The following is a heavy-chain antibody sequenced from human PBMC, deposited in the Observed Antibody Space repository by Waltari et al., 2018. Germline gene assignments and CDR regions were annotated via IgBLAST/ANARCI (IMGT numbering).Heavy chain of an antibody. J-gene: IGHJ1*01. Sequence: KESGPRLVKPSETLSLNFTASGVPLSTPLLYWTWIRQSPGKGPEWIASVFPSGTTYYNPSLRGRVSMSVDSARGQFSLKLYPVTAADTAVYFCASHERVVPVFIESWGQGILVTVSS. CDR2: VFPSGTT. CDR1: GVPLSTPLLY. CDR3: ASHERVVPVFIES. D-gene: IGHD3-22*01. V-gene: IGHV4-39*01.